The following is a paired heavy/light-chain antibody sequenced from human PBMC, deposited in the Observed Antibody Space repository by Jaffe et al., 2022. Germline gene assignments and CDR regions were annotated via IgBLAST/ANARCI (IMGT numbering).Heavy chain of an antibody. CDR1: GFIFSSHE. CDR2: ISTSGSII. V-gene: IGHV3-48*03. Sequence: EVQLVESGGGLVQSGGSLRLSCAASGFIFSSHEMNWVRQAPGKGLEWISYISTSGSIIYYADSVKGRFTVSRDNARNSLYLQMSSLRAEDTAVYFCAREDEVWSRPHLFDSWGQGTLVTVSS. CDR3: AREDEVWSRPHLFDS. J-gene: IGHJ4*02. D-gene: IGHD2-8*02.
Light chain of an antibody. J-gene: IGKJ5*01. CDR3: QQYYTTPPIT. V-gene: IGKV4-1*01. CDR1: QSVLYSANNRNY. Sequence: DIVMTQYPDSLAVSLGERATINCKSSQSVLYSANNRNYLAWYQQKLGQPPKLLISWASTRESGVPDRFSGSGSGTDFTLTISSLQAEDVAVYYCQQYYTTPPITFGQGTRLEIK. CDR2: WAS.